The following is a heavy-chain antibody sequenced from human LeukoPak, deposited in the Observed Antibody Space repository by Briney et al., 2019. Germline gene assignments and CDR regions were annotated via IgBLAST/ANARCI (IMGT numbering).Heavy chain of an antibody. V-gene: IGHV1-18*01. CDR3: GSGITDDSSGYDS. CDR2: ISAYNGNT. Sequence: VASLKVSCKASGYTFTSYGISWVPQAPGQGGEWMGWISAYNGNTNYAQKLQGRVTITTDTSTSTAYIDLRSLRAADTAVFSFGSGITDDSSGYDSWGQGSMVTDCS. CDR1: GYTFTSYG. D-gene: IGHD3-22*01. J-gene: IGHJ4*02.